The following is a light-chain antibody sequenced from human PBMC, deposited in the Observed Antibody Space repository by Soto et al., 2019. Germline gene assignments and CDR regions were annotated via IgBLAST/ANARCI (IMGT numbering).Light chain of an antibody. Sequence: DIVMTQSPDSLAVSLGERATINCKSSQSVLYSSNNKNYLAWYQQKPGPPPKLLIYWASTRESGVPDRFSGRESGKYFNLTISSLQDEAVDVSYCQQYYSPWTFGQGTKVEIK. CDR1: QSVLYSSNNKNY. CDR2: WAS. J-gene: IGKJ1*01. V-gene: IGKV4-1*01. CDR3: QQYYSPWT.